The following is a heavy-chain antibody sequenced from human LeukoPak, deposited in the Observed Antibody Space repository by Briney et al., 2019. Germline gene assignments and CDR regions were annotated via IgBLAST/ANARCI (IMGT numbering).Heavy chain of an antibody. D-gene: IGHD3-16*02. J-gene: IGHJ4*02. CDR3: ARSMITFGGVIAV. CDR1: EFTFSSYS. V-gene: IGHV3-48*01. CDR2: ISSSSSII. Sequence: GGSLRLSCAASEFTFSSYSTNWVRQAPGKGLEWVSYISSSSSIIYYADSVKGRFTISRDNAKNSLYLQMNSLRAEDTAVYYCARSMITFGGVIAVWGQGTLVTVSS.